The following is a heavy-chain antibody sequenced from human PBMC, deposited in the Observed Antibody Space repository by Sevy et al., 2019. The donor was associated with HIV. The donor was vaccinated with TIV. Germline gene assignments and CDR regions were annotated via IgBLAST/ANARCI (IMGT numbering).Heavy chain of an antibody. Sequence: GESLKISCKGSGYKFSDYWIGWVRQMPGKGLEWMGIIYPDDSDTRYSPSFQGQVTLLVDKSTNDAYLQWTSLKASDTAMYYCARRGSVERPARGWFDPWGQGTLVTVSS. CDR2: IYPDDSDT. CDR3: ARRGSVERPARGWFDP. D-gene: IGHD3-16*01. CDR1: GYKFSDYW. V-gene: IGHV5-51*01. J-gene: IGHJ5*02.